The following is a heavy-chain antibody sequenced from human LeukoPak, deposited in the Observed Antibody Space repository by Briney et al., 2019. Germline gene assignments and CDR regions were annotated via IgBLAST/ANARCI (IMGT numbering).Heavy chain of an antibody. D-gene: IGHD3/OR15-3a*01. CDR2: IYYSGST. CDR3: ARAFGLVNYYYYYYVDV. V-gene: IGHV4-39*07. Sequence: SETLSLTCTVSGGSISSSSYYWGWIRQPPGKGLEWIGSIYYSGSTYYNPSLKSRVTISVDTSKNQFSLKLSSVTAADTAVYYCARAFGLVNYYYYYYVDVWGKGTTVTVSS. CDR1: GGSISSSSYY. J-gene: IGHJ6*03.